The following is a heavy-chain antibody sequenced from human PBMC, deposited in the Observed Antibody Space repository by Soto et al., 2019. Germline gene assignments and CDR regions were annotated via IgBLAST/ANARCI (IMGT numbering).Heavy chain of an antibody. CDR3: ARKVTMIVVVIADWYFDL. CDR2: IKQDGSEK. D-gene: IGHD3-22*01. CDR1: GFTFSSYA. J-gene: IGHJ2*01. V-gene: IGHV3-7*03. Sequence: GPLRLACAASGFTFSSYAMSWVRQAPGKGLEWVANIKQDGSEKYYVDSVKGRFTISRDNAKNSLYLQMNSLRAEDTAVYYCARKVTMIVVVIADWYFDLWGRGTLVTVSS.